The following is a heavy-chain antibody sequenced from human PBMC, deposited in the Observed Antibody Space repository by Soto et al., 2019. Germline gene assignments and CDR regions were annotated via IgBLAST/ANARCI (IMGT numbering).Heavy chain of an antibody. CDR1: GFTFRSYA. V-gene: IGHV3-30-3*01. CDR2: IAYDGSNK. CDR3: ARGDREDIAVVIGARPGEYGVDV. J-gene: IGHJ6*02. Sequence: QVQLVESGGGVVQPGRSLRLSCAASGFTFRSYAMHWVRQAPGKGLECVAVIAYDGSNKFYGDYVKGRFTISRDNSKNTLYLQINSLRYEDTAVYYCARGDREDIAVVIGARPGEYGVDVWGQGTTVTVSS. D-gene: IGHD2-15*01.